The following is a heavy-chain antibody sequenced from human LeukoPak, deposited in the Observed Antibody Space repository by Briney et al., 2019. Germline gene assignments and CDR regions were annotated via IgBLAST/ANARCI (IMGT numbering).Heavy chain of an antibody. CDR1: GYSFTTCW. V-gene: IGHV5-51*01. CDR3: ARPREEGTAMGLRAFDI. CDR2: IYPGDSDV. D-gene: IGHD5-18*01. Sequence: GESLKISCKGSGYSFTTCWIGWVRQVPGKGLEWMGIIYPGDSDVRYSPSFQGQVTILADKSISTAYLQWSSLKASDTAMYYCARPREEGTAMGLRAFDIWGQGTMVTVSS. J-gene: IGHJ3*02.